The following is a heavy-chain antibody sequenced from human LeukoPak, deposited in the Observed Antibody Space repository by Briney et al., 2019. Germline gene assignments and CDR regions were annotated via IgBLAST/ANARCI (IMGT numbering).Heavy chain of an antibody. V-gene: IGHV4-30-4*08. CDR2: IYYSGST. D-gene: IGHD3-10*01. J-gene: IGHJ4*02. CDR1: GGSISSGDYY. Sequence: PSETLSLTYTVSGGSISSGDYYWSWIRQPPGKGLEWVGYIYYSGSTYYNPSLKSRVAISVDTSKNQFSLKLSSVTAADTAVYYCASLYGSGSYSKLDYWGQGTLVTVSS. CDR3: ASLYGSGSYSKLDY.